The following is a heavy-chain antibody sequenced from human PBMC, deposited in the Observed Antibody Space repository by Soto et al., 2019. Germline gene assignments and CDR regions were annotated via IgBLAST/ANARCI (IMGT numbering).Heavy chain of an antibody. Sequence: SQTLSLTCVISGDSVSTNSAAWNWIRQSPSRGLEWLGRTYYRSKWYNDYALSVKSRITVNPDTSTNQFSLHLHSVTPEDTGVYYCARDPDITGWFGFDYWGRGTLVTVSS. J-gene: IGHJ4*02. CDR2: TYYRSKWYN. CDR1: GDSVSTNSAA. D-gene: IGHD6-19*01. V-gene: IGHV6-1*01. CDR3: ARDPDITGWFGFDY.